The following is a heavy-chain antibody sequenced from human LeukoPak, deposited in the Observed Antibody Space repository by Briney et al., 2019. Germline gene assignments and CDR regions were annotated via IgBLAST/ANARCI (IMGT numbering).Heavy chain of an antibody. V-gene: IGHV3-21*01. CDR3: ARDPVVGVLGGYYFDY. CDR1: GFTFSSYS. Sequence: KAGGSLRLSCAASGFTFSSYSMNWVRQAPGKGLEWVSSISSGSSYIYYADSVKGRFTISRGNAKNSLYLQMNSLRAEDTAVYYCARDPVVGVLGGYYFDYWGQRTLVTVSS. CDR2: ISSGSSYI. D-gene: IGHD1-26*01. J-gene: IGHJ4*02.